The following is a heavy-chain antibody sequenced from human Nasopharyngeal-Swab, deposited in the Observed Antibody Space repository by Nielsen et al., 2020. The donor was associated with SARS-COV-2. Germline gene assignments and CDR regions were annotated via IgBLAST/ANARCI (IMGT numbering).Heavy chain of an antibody. V-gene: IGHV4-34*03. Sequence: SETLSLTCAVYGGSFSGYYWSWIRQPPGKGLEWIGEINHSGSTNYNPSLKSRVTISVDTSKNQFSLKLSSVTAADTAVYYCRGTTGTPGAFDIWGQGTMVTVSS. J-gene: IGHJ3*02. CDR3: RGTTGTPGAFDI. CDR1: GGSFSGYY. D-gene: IGHD1-1*01. CDR2: INHSGST.